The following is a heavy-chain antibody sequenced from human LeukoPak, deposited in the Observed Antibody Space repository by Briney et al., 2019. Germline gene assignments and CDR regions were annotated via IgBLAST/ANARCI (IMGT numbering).Heavy chain of an antibody. D-gene: IGHD3-22*01. CDR3: ARLNYFDSTGYYFLDY. Sequence: SETLSLTCTVSGGSISGYYWSWIRQPPGKGLEWIGYIYYSGSTNYNPSLKSRVTISVDTSKDLFSLKLSSVTAADTAVYFCARLNYFDSTGYYFLDYWGQGTLVTVSS. J-gene: IGHJ4*02. CDR2: IYYSGST. CDR1: GGSISGYY. V-gene: IGHV4-59*08.